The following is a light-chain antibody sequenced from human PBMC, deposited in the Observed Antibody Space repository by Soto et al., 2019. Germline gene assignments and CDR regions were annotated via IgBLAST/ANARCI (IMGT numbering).Light chain of an antibody. Sequence: VLTQPRSVSGSRGQSVTVSCTGTSRDVGIYNYVSWYQQRPGTAPKVMIYDVTKRPSGVPDRFSGSKSANTASLTISGLQADDEADYYCCSYAGNYTLLFGGGTKVTVL. V-gene: IGLV2-11*01. CDR2: DVT. CDR1: SRDVGIYNY. CDR3: CSYAGNYTLL. J-gene: IGLJ2*01.